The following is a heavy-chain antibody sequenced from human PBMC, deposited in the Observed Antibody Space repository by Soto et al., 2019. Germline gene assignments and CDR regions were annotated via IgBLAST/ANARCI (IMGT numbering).Heavy chain of an antibody. CDR2: IYYSGST. Sequence: SETLSLTCTVSVGSISSYYWSWIRQPPGKGLEWIGYIYYSGSTNYNPSLKSRVTISVDTSKNQFSLKLSSVTAADTAVYYCARLQDDFWSDPARGYFDYWGQGTLVTVSS. V-gene: IGHV4-59*01. CDR3: ARLQDDFWSDPARGYFDY. CDR1: VGSISSYY. J-gene: IGHJ4*02. D-gene: IGHD3-3*01.